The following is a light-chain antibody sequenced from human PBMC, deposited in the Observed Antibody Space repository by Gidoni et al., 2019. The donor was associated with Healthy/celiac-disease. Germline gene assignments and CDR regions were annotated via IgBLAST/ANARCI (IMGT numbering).Light chain of an antibody. V-gene: IGKV3-11*01. J-gene: IGKJ3*01. CDR2: DAS. Sequence: EIVLTQSPATLSLSPGERATLSCRASQSVSSYLAWYQQKPGQAPRLLIYDASNRATGIPARFSGSGSGTDFTLTISSLEPEDFAVYYCQQRSNWPPDHFGPGTKVDIK. CDR3: QQRSNWPPDH. CDR1: QSVSSY.